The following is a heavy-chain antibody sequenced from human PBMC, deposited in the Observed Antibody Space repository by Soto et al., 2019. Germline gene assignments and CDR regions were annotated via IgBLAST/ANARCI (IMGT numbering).Heavy chain of an antibody. Sequence: PGGSLRLSCAASGFTFSSYAMHWVRQAPGKGLEWVAVISYDGSNKYYADSVKGRFTISRDNSKNTLYLQMNSLRAEDTAVYYCARDLPRFLEWLLLVYWGQGTL. J-gene: IGHJ4*02. CDR3: ARDLPRFLEWLLLVY. V-gene: IGHV3-30-3*01. D-gene: IGHD3-3*01. CDR1: GFTFSSYA. CDR2: ISYDGSNK.